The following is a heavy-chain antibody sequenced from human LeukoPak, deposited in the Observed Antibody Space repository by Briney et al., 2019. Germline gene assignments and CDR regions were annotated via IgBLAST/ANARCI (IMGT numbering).Heavy chain of an antibody. CDR2: IGAYNGNT. CDR1: GYTFTSYG. Sequence: GASVNVSCKASGYTFTSYGISWVRQAPGQGLEGMGWIGAYNGNTNYAQKLQGRVTMTTDTSTSTAYMELRSLRSDDTAVYYCAREGYSYGTGDYWGQGTLVTVSS. D-gene: IGHD5-18*01. CDR3: AREGYSYGTGDY. V-gene: IGHV1-18*01. J-gene: IGHJ4*02.